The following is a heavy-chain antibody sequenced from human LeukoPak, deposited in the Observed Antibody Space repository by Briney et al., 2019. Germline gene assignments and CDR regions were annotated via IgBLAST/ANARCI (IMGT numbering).Heavy chain of an antibody. Sequence: EASVKVSCKASGGTFSSYAISWVRQAPGQGLEWMGRIIPTFGTANYAQKFQGRVTITADKSTSTAYMELSSLRSEDTAVYYCARDGYKSHAEYFQHWGQGTLVTVSS. J-gene: IGHJ1*01. D-gene: IGHD5-24*01. V-gene: IGHV1-69*06. CDR3: ARDGYKSHAEYFQH. CDR1: GGTFSSYA. CDR2: IIPTFGTA.